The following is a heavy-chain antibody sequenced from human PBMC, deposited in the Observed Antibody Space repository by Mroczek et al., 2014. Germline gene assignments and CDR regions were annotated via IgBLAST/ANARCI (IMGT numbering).Heavy chain of an antibody. D-gene: IGHD6-19*01. CDR3: ASSIGGPYSSGWYYFDY. V-gene: IGHV4-31*03. Sequence: QVQLQQWGPGLVKPSQTLSLTCTVSGGSISSGGYYWSWIRQHPGKGLEWIGYIYYSGSTYYNPSLKSRVTISVDTSKNQFSLKLSSVTAADTAVYYCASSIGGPYSSGWYYFDYWGQGTLVTVSS. CDR2: IYYSGST. J-gene: IGHJ4*02. CDR1: GGSISSGGYY.